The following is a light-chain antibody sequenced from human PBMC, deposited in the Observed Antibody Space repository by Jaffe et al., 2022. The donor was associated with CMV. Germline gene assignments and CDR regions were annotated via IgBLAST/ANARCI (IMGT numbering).Light chain of an antibody. CDR2: AAS. CDR3: QQSYSLPLT. Sequence: DIQMTQSPPSLSASVGDRVTITCRASQSISSYLNWYQQKVGKAPKLLIFAASSLQSGVPSRFSGSESGTDFTLTISSLQPEDFATYYCQQSYSLPLTFGGGTRVEIK. V-gene: IGKV1-39*01. CDR1: QSISSY. J-gene: IGKJ4*01.